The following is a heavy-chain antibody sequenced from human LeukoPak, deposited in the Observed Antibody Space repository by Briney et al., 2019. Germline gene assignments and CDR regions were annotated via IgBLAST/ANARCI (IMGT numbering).Heavy chain of an antibody. V-gene: IGHV1-18*01. D-gene: IGHD4-11*01. CDR3: ARAGTTLLLDY. CDR2: ISAHNGKT. J-gene: IGHJ4*02. CDR1: GYTFTSYG. Sequence: EASVKVSCKASGYTFTSYGIIWVRQAPGQGLQWTGWISAHNGKTNYAQNLQGRVTMTTDTSTNTVYLELRSLTSDDTAVYYCARAGTTLLLDYWGQGTLVTVSS.